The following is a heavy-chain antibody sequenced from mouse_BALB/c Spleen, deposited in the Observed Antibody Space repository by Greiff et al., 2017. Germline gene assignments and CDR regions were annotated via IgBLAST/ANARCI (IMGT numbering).Heavy chain of an antibody. D-gene: IGHD3-3*01. V-gene: IGHV5-6-4*01. J-gene: IGHJ3*01. CDR2: ISSGGSYT. Sequence: EVMLVESGGGLVKPGGSLKLSCAASGFTFSSYTMSWVRQTPEKRLEWVATISSGGSYTYYPDSVKGRFTISRDNAKNTLYLQMSSLKSEDTAMYYCTRDRDYWGQGTLVTVSA. CDR3: TRDRDY. CDR1: GFTFSSYT.